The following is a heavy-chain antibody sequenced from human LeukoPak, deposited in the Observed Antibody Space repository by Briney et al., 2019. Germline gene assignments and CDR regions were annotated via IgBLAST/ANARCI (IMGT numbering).Heavy chain of an antibody. V-gene: IGHV3-30*04. Sequence: GGSLRLSCAASGFTFSNYAMHWVHQAPGKGLEWVAVISYDGSNKYCADSVKGRFTISRDNSKNTLYLQMNSLRAEDTAVYYCARDSIVAAEYFQHWGQGTLVTVSS. CDR2: ISYDGSNK. CDR3: ARDSIVAAEYFQH. D-gene: IGHD1-26*01. J-gene: IGHJ1*01. CDR1: GFTFSNYA.